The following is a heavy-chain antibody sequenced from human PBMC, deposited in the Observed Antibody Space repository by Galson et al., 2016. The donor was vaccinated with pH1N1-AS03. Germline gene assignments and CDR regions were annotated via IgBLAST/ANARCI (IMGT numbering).Heavy chain of an antibody. V-gene: IGHV3-7*01. D-gene: IGHD3/OR15-3a*01. CDR2: INEDGNVD. CDR3: ARGMIGGTGDVLDR. CDR1: GFTFNNYW. J-gene: IGHJ5*02. Sequence: SLRLSCAASGFTFNNYWVTWVRRAPGKGLEWVANINEDGNVDQYVDSVKGRFTISRDNGQNSVFLQMNSLRAEDAAVYFCARGMIGGTGDVLDRWGRGTLVTVSS.